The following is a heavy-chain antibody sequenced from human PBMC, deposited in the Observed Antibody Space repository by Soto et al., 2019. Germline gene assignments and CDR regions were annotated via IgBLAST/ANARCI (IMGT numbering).Heavy chain of an antibody. D-gene: IGHD4-17*01. J-gene: IGHJ3*02. V-gene: IGHV3-23*01. Sequence: EVPVLESGGGLVQPGGSLRLSCATSKFIFSAYGMTWVRQVPGEGLEWVSSISGNGGGTSYADSVKGRFTVSRDNSKNTLFLRMNSLRVEDTAIYYCMRDPNGDHIGAFESWGQGIMVTVSS. CDR3: MRDPNGDHIGAFES. CDR1: KFIFSAYG. CDR2: ISGNGGGT.